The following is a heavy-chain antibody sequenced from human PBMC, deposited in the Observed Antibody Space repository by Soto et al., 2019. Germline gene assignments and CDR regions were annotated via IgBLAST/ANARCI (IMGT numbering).Heavy chain of an antibody. Sequence: SVKVSCKASGGTFSSYAISWVRQAPGQGLEWMGGIIPIFGTANYAQKFQGRVTITADESTSTAYMELSSLRSEDTAVYYCARGKVYYYGSGSYYNCMDVWGQGTTVTVSS. V-gene: IGHV1-69*13. CDR3: ARGKVYYYGSGSYYNCMDV. CDR2: IIPIFGTA. CDR1: GGTFSSYA. D-gene: IGHD3-10*01. J-gene: IGHJ6*02.